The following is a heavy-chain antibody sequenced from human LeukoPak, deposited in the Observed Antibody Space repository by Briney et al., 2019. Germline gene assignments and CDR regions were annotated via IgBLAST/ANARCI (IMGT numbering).Heavy chain of an antibody. Sequence: PSETLSLTCTVSGGSISSSGHYWTWIRQPAGKGLEWVGRIYSGGSINYNPSLKSRVTILLDMSKNQFSLRLSSVTAADTAVYYCARGYYYGNEAFDIWGQGTMVTVSS. J-gene: IGHJ3*02. CDR1: GGSISSSGHY. V-gene: IGHV4-61*02. CDR3: ARGYYYGNEAFDI. CDR2: IYSGGSI. D-gene: IGHD3-22*01.